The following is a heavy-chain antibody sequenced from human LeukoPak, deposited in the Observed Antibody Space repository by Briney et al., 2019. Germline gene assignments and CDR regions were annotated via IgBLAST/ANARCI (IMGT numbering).Heavy chain of an antibody. CDR3: ATDNLYGSGSSVDY. J-gene: IGHJ4*02. Sequence: GASVKVSCKASGYTFTGYYMHWVRQAPGQGLEWMGWISAYNGNTNYAQKLQGRVTMTTDTSTSTAYMELRSLRSDDTAVYYCATDNLYGSGSSVDYWGQGTLVTVSS. CDR1: GYTFTGYY. D-gene: IGHD3-10*01. V-gene: IGHV1-18*04. CDR2: ISAYNGNT.